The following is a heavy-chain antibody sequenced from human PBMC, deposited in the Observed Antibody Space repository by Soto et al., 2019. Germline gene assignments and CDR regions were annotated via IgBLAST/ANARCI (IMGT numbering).Heavy chain of an antibody. Sequence: GGSLRLSCAASGFTFSSYSMNWVRQTPGKGLEWVSYISSGSSTKYYADSVRGRFTISRDNAKNSLYLQMNSLRDEDTAVYYCARESEDLTSNFDYWGQGTLVTVSS. CDR1: GFTFSSYS. J-gene: IGHJ4*02. CDR3: ARESEDLTSNFDY. V-gene: IGHV3-48*02. CDR2: ISSGSSTK.